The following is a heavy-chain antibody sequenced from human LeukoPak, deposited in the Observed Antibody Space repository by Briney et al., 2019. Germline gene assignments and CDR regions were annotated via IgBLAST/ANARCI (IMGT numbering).Heavy chain of an antibody. V-gene: IGHV4-34*01. J-gene: IGHJ3*01. D-gene: IGHD4-11*01. CDR1: GGSFSGYY. Sequence: SETLSLTCAVYGGSFSGYYWSWIRQPPGKGLEWIGEITHSGSTNYNSSLKSRVTISVDTSKNQFSLKLDSVTAADTAVYYCAKDYTSWGQGTMVTVSS. CDR3: AKDYTS. CDR2: ITHSGST.